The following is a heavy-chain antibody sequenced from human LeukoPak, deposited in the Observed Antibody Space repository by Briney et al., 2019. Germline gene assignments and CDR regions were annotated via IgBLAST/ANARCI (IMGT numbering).Heavy chain of an antibody. CDR2: IKQDGSEK. CDR3: ARNQRRLDY. CDR1: GFTFSTYW. D-gene: IGHD1-14*01. V-gene: IGHV3-7*01. Sequence: GGSLRLSCAASGFTFSTYWMSWVRQAPGKGLELVANIKQDGSEKYYVDSVKGRFTISRDNAKNSLYLQVNSLRAEDTAVYYCARNQRRLDYWAREPWSPSSQ. J-gene: IGHJ4*02.